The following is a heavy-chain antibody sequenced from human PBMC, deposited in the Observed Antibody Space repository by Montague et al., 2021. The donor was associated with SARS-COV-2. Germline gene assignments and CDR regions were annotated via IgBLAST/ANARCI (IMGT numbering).Heavy chain of an antibody. CDR1: GASISSANDY. CDR3: ARDRRGMAMAGRAYYYYYMDV. CDR2: ISTSGSS. Sequence: TLSLTCSVSGASISSANDYWTWIRQPAGNELEWIGHISTSGSSSYNPSLKSRVTIILDTTKQQFSLELTSVTAADTAVYYCARDRRGMAMAGRAYYYYYMDVWGKGTTVTISS. J-gene: IGHJ6*03. V-gene: IGHV4-61*09. D-gene: IGHD6-19*01.